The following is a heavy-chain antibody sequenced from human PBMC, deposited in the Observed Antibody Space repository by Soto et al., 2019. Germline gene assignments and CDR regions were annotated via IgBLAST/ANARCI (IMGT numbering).Heavy chain of an antibody. Sequence: SETLSLTCTVSGGSISSGDYYWSWIRQPPGKGLEWIGYIYYSGSTYYNPSLKSRVTISVDTSKNQFSPKLSSVTAADTAVYYCAKYNWNYDTPEGSFDYWGQGTLVTVSS. D-gene: IGHD1-7*01. CDR3: AKYNWNYDTPEGSFDY. V-gene: IGHV4-30-4*01. J-gene: IGHJ4*02. CDR2: IYYSGST. CDR1: GGSISSGDYY.